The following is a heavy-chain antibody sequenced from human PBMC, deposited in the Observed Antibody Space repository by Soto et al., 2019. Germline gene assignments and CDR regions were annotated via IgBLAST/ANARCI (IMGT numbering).Heavy chain of an antibody. D-gene: IGHD2-2*01. V-gene: IGHV3-23*01. J-gene: IGHJ4*02. Sequence: EVQLLESGGALVQPGGSLRISCAASGFRFGSYAMTWVRQAPGKGLEWVSALTGSGASTYYADSVRDRFTISRDNSKNSLYLQMNSVRAEDTAVYYCARGCSSASCYYYWGQGTLVTVSS. CDR3: ARGCSSASCYYY. CDR2: LTGSGAST. CDR1: GFRFGSYA.